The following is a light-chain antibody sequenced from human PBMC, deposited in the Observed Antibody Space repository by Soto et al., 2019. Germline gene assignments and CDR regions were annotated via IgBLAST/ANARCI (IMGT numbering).Light chain of an antibody. CDR1: QSVSSSY. J-gene: IGKJ1*01. Sequence: EIVLTQSPGTLSFSPGERATLSCRASQSVSSSYLAWYQQKPGQAPRLLIYGASSRATGIPDRFSGSGSVTDFTLTISRLEPEDFAVYYCQQYGSSPQTFGQGTKVDI. V-gene: IGKV3-20*01. CDR3: QQYGSSPQT. CDR2: GAS.